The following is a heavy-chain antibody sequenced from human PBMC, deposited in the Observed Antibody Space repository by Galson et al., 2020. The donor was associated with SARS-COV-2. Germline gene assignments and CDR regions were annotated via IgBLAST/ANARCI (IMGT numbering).Heavy chain of an antibody. J-gene: IGHJ4*02. CDR1: GGSISSGDDS. D-gene: IGHD3-9*01. CDR2: IYDRGNP. V-gene: IGHV4-30-4*01. Sequence: SQTLSLTCTVSGGSISSGDDSWSWTRQHPGKGLGWLGFIYDRGNPYYNPSLKSRVTISIDTSKNQFSLRLSSVTAADTAVYYCARVSYDLLTGYLLDYWGQGTLVTVSS. CDR3: ARVSYDLLTGYLLDY.